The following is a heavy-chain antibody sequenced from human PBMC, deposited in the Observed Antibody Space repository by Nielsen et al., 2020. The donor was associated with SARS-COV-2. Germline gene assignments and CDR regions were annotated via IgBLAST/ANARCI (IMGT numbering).Heavy chain of an antibody. J-gene: IGHJ4*02. CDR2: IHSGGRT. Sequence: GESLKISCAASGFNVGNNFMTWVRQAPEKGLEWVAVIHSGGRTVYSESVKGRFTISRDNSMVYLQMDSLRAEDTAVYYCAKDLSLATDWPGYWGQGTLVTVSS. D-gene: IGHD2-15*01. V-gene: IGHV3-53*01. CDR1: GFNVGNNF. CDR3: AKDLSLATDWPGY.